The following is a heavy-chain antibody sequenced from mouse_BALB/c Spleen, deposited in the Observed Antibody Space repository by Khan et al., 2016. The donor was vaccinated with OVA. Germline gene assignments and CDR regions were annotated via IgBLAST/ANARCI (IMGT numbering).Heavy chain of an antibody. D-gene: IGHD1-1*02. V-gene: IGHV3-2*02. Sequence: EVQLQESGPGLVKPSQSLSLTCTVTDYSITSDYAWNWIRQFPGNKLEWMGYISYSGSTSYTPSLKSRISITRDTSKNQFFLQLNSVTTEDTAPAFWSGGRAYWGQGTLVTVSA. CDR2: ISYSGST. CDR1: DYSITSDYA. J-gene: IGHJ3*01. CDR3: SGGRAY.